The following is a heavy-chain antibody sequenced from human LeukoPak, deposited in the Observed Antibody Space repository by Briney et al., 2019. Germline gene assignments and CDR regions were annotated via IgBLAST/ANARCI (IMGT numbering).Heavy chain of an antibody. CDR3: ARLPTRKAFDI. CDR1: GYSFTSYW. V-gene: IGHV5-51*01. CDR2: IYPGDSDT. J-gene: IGHJ3*02. Sequence: GESLKISCKTSGYSFTSYWVGWVRQMPGKGLEWMGIIYPGDSDTRYSPSFQGQVTISADKSISTAYLQWSSLKASDTAMYYCARLPTRKAFDIWGQGPMVTVSS.